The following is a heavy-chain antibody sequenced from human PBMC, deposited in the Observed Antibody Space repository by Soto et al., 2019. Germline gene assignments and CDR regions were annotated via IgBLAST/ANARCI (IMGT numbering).Heavy chain of an antibody. CDR3: ASGSYGSGSYYNNYYGMDV. CDR2: IIPIFGTA. CDR1: GGTFSNYA. D-gene: IGHD3-10*01. V-gene: IGHV1-69*13. J-gene: IGHJ6*02. Sequence: ASVKVSCKASGGTFSNYAISWVRQAPGQGLEWMGGIIPIFGTANYAQKFQGRVTITADESTSTAYMELSSLRSEDTAVYYCASGSYGSGSYYNNYYGMDVWGQGTTVTVSS.